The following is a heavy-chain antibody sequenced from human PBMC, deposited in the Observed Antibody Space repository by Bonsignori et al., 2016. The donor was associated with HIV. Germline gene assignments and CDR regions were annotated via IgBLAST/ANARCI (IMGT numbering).Heavy chain of an antibody. CDR3: ARDRHSGGSDIPLNAFDI. D-gene: IGHD1-26*01. CDR2: IKQDGSEK. Sequence: WIRQPPGKGLEWVANIKQDGSEKYYVDSVKGRFTISRDNAKNSLYLQMNSLRAEDTAVYYCARDRHSGGSDIPLNAFDIWGQGTMVTVSS. V-gene: IGHV3-7*01. J-gene: IGHJ3*02.